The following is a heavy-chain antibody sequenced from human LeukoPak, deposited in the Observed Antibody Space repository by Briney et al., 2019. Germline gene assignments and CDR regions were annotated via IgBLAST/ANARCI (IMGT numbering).Heavy chain of an antibody. CDR2: IIPIFGTA. J-gene: IGHJ5*02. CDR1: GSTFSSYA. V-gene: IGHV1-69*13. CDR3: ARDQRATYGSGSYSNWFDP. D-gene: IGHD3-10*01. Sequence: SVKVSCKASGSTFSSYAISWVRQAPGQGLEWMGGIIPIFGTANYAQKFQGRVTITADESTSTAYMELSSLRSEDTAVYYCARDQRATYGSGSYSNWFDPWGQGTLVTVSS.